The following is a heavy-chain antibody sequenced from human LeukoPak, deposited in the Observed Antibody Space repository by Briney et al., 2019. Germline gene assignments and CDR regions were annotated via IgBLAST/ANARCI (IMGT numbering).Heavy chain of an antibody. J-gene: IGHJ4*02. CDR3: ARVSEDIVVVVAATISDY. V-gene: IGHV1-18*01. Sequence: ASVKVSCKASGYTFTSYGISWVRQAPGQGLEWMGWISAYNGNTNYAQKLQGRVTMTTDTSTSTAYMELRSLRSDDTAVYYCARVSEDIVVVVAATISDYWGQGTLVTVSS. CDR1: GYTFTSYG. D-gene: IGHD2-15*01. CDR2: ISAYNGNT.